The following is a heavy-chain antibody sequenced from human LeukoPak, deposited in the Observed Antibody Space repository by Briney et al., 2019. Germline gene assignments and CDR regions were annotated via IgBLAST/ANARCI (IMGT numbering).Heavy chain of an antibody. CDR3: ARDYVAVAGTCFDY. Sequence: GGSLRLSCAASGLTVSSSYMSWVRQAPGKELEWVSFIYTGGNTYYADSVRGRFTISRDKSKNTLYLQMNSLRAEDTAVYYCARDYVAVAGTCFDYWGQGTLVTVSS. CDR1: GLTVSSSY. D-gene: IGHD6-19*01. CDR2: IYTGGNT. J-gene: IGHJ4*02. V-gene: IGHV3-66*01.